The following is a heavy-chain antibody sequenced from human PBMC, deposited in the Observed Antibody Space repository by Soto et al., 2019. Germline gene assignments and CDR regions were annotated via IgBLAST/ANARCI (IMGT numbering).Heavy chain of an antibody. CDR3: ARAIKNLRGYSYGYGFDY. CDR1: GFTFSSYG. J-gene: IGHJ4*02. CDR2: IWYDGSNK. D-gene: IGHD5-18*01. Sequence: PGGSLRLSCSASGFTFSSYGMHWVRQAPGKGLEWVAVIWYDGSNKYYADSVKGRFTISRDNSKNTLYLQMNSLRAEDTAVYYCARAIKNLRGYSYGYGFDYWGQGTLVTVSS. V-gene: IGHV3-33*01.